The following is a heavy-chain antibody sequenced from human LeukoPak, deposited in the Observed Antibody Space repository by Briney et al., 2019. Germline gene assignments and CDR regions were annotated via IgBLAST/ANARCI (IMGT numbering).Heavy chain of an antibody. J-gene: IGHJ4*02. CDR2: IAADGGVK. Sequence: GTSLRLSCAASGFTFHDHGMDWVRQAPGKGLEWVAVIAADGGVKQYADFVKGRFSLSRDNSKNALFLEMNGLTIEDTAVYYCAREATWGQWYFDLWGQGAPVTVSS. V-gene: IGHV3-30*03. CDR3: AREATWGQWYFDL. D-gene: IGHD6-19*01. CDR1: GFTFHDHG.